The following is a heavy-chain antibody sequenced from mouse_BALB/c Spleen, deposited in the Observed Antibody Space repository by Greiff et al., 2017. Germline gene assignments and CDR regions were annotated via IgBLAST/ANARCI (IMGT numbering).Heavy chain of an antibody. V-gene: IGHV14-3*02. CDR2: IDPANGNT. J-gene: IGHJ3*01. Sequence: EVQLQQSGAELVKPGASVKLSCTASGFNITDTYMDWVKQRPEQGLEWIGRIDPANGNTKYDPKFQGKATITADTSSNTAYLQLSSLTSEDTAVYYCARGGSFAYWGQGTLVTVSA. CDR3: ARGGSFAY. CDR1: GFNITDTY.